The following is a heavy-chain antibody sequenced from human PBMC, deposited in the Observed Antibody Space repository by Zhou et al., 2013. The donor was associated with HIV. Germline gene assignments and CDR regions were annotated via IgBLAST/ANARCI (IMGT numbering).Heavy chain of an antibody. J-gene: IGHJ4*02. D-gene: IGHD1-20*01. CDR3: AREMSNNWDYGAYFDY. V-gene: IGHV1-46*01. Sequence: QVQLVQSGAEVKKPGASVMVSCKASGYTFTGYYIHWVRQAPGQGLEWMGIIKPGDGSTTYAQNFQGRLTMTRDTSTSTVYMDLRSLRSEDTAVYYCAREMSNNWDYGAYFDYWGQGTLVTVSS. CDR2: IKPGDGST. CDR1: GYTFTGYY.